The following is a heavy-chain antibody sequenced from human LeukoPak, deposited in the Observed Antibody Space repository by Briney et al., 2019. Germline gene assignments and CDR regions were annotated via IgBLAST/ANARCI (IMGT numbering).Heavy chain of an antibody. J-gene: IGHJ4*02. CDR1: GFTFSSYS. V-gene: IGHV3-21*01. CDR2: ISSSSSYI. CDR3: XXXKVGASTFDY. D-gene: IGHD1-26*01. Sequence: KTGGSLRLSCAASGFTFSSYSMNWVRQAPGKGLEWVSSISSSSSYIYYADSVKGRFTISRDNAKNSLYLQMNSLRAEDTAVYYXXXXKVGASTFDYWGQGTLVTVSS.